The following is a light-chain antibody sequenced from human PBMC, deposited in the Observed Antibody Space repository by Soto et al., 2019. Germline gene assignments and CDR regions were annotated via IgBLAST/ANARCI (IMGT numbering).Light chain of an antibody. CDR3: QQYNNWPFT. CDR2: TAS. CDR1: HSVGTN. V-gene: IGKV3-15*01. Sequence: EIMMTQSPATLSVPPGERATLSCRASHSVGTNLAWYQQKPGQAPRLLIYTASTRATGIPARFSGSVSGTAFTLIISSLQSEDFAVYYCQQYNNWPFTFGGGTKVEIK. J-gene: IGKJ4*01.